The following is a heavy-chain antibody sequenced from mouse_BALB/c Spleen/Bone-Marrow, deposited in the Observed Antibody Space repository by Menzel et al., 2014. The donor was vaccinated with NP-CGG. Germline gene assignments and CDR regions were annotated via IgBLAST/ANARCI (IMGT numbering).Heavy chain of an antibody. CDR2: INPDSSTI. D-gene: IGHD1-1*01. CDR1: GFDFSRYW. Sequence: VQLQQSGGGLVQPGGSLKLSCAASGFDFSRYWMSWVRRAPGKGLEWIGEINPDSSTINYTPSLKDKFIISRDNAKNTLYLQMNKVRSEDTALYYCARLYYYGNFDYWGQGTTLTVSS. V-gene: IGHV4-1*02. J-gene: IGHJ2*01. CDR3: ARLYYYGNFDY.